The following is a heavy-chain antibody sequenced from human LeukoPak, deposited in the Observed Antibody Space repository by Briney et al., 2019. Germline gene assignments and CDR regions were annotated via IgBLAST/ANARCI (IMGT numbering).Heavy chain of an antibody. J-gene: IGHJ4*02. CDR3: ARGPTYGDYGDY. V-gene: IGHV4-39*07. Sequence: SETLSLTCTVSDDSISSSDYYWGWIRQPPGKGLEWIGSLYYSGSTFYNPSLKSRVTISLDTSKNQFSLKLSSVTAADTAVYYCARGPTYGDYGDYWGQGTLVTVSS. D-gene: IGHD4-17*01. CDR2: LYYSGST. CDR1: DDSISSSDYY.